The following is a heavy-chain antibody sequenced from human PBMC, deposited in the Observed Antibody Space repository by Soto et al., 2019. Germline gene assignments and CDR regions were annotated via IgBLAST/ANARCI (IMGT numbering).Heavy chain of an antibody. Sequence: QVQLQESGPGLVKPSETLSLTCTVSGGSVSSGNYYWNWIRQPPGKGLEWIGYIYYSGSTNYNPSLKSRVTMSVDTSNNQFSLKVSSVTAADTAVYYCARGPTMIVVAYACWGHGTLVTVSS. CDR2: IYYSGST. V-gene: IGHV4-61*01. CDR1: GGSVSSGNYY. CDR3: ARGPTMIVVAYAC. J-gene: IGHJ4*01. D-gene: IGHD3-22*01.